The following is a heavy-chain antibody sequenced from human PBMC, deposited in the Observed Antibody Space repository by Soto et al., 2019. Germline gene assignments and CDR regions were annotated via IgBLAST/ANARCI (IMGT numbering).Heavy chain of an antibody. CDR1: GFTFSSYG. J-gene: IGHJ4*02. CDR3: AKDPTYYDVWSGYPTDRDFDY. V-gene: IGHV3-30*18. D-gene: IGHD3-3*01. Sequence: QVQLVESGGGVVQPGRSLRLSCAASGFTFSSYGMHWVRQAPGKGLEWVAVISYDGSNKYYADSVKGRFTISRDNSKNTLYLQMNSLRAEDTAVYYCAKDPTYYDVWSGYPTDRDFDYWGQGTLVTVSS. CDR2: ISYDGSNK.